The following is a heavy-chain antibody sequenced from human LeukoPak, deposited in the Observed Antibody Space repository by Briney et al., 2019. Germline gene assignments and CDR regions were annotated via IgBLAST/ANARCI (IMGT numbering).Heavy chain of an antibody. CDR2: IYYSGST. V-gene: IGHV4-30-4*01. Sequence: SETLSLTCTVSGASISSGDYLWSWIRQPPGMGLEWIGNIYYSGSTNYNASLKSRVTISIDTSKNQFSLNLSTVTAADTAVYYCARANLTPYNWFDPWGQGTLVTVSS. D-gene: IGHD4/OR15-4a*01. CDR1: GASISSGDYL. J-gene: IGHJ5*02. CDR3: ARANLTPYNWFDP.